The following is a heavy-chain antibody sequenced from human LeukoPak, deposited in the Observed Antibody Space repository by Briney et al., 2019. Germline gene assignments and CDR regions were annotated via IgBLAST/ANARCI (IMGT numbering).Heavy chain of an antibody. CDR1: GFTFSSYS. J-gene: IGHJ4*02. CDR2: ISSSSSYI. CDR3: ARDPYDSSGYYYGFTLYYFDY. D-gene: IGHD3-22*01. V-gene: IGHV3-21*01. Sequence: AGGSLRLSCAASGFTFSSYSMNWVRQAPGKGLEWVSSISSSSSYIHYADSVKGRFTISRDNAKNSVYLQMNSLRAEDTAVYYCARDPYDSSGYYYGFTLYYFDYWGQGTLVTVSS.